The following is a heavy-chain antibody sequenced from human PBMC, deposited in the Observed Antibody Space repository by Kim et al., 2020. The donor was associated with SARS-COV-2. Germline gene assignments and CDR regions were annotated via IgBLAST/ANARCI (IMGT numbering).Heavy chain of an antibody. J-gene: IGHJ6*02. CDR1: GFTFSSYE. Sequence: GGSLRLSCAASGFTFSSYEMNWVRQAPGKGLEWVSYISSSGSTIYYADSVKGRFTISRDNAKNSLYLQMNSLRAEDTAVYYCARYPASSSWAYYYYYYGIDVWGQGTLVTVSS. CDR2: ISSSGSTI. D-gene: IGHD6-13*01. V-gene: IGHV3-48*03. CDR3: ARYPASSSWAYYYYYYGIDV.